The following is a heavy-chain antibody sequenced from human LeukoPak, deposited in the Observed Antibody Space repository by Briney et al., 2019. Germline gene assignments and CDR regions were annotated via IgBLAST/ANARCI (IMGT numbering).Heavy chain of an antibody. Sequence: GGSLRLSCADSGFTLGAYAMNWVRQAPGKGLEWVSSITGSSSYIFYADSVKGRFTISRDNARNSLYLQMNSLRAEDTAVYYCVRDGCSSSSCYAIQYFDYWGQGALVTVSS. CDR1: GFTLGAYA. V-gene: IGHV3-21*06. CDR3: VRDGCSSSSCYAIQYFDY. D-gene: IGHD2-2*01. CDR2: ITGSSSYI. J-gene: IGHJ4*02.